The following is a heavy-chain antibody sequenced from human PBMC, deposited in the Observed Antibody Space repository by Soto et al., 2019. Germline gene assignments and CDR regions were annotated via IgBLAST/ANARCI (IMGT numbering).Heavy chain of an antibody. Sequence: QVQLQQWGAGLLKPSETLSLTCAVYGGSFSGYYWSWIRQPPGKGLEWIGEINQSGSTNYNPSLKRRVTISVDTSKNQFSLKLSSVTAADTAVYYCATLSCGSDLIDSWGQGTLVTVSS. CDR3: ATLSCGSDLIDS. CDR1: GGSFSGYY. CDR2: INQSGST. V-gene: IGHV4-34*01. D-gene: IGHD2-15*01. J-gene: IGHJ4*02.